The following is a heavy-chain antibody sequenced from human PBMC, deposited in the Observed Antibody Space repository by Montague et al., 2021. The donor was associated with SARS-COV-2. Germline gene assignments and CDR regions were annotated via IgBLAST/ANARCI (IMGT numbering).Heavy chain of an antibody. V-gene: IGHV4-39*01. D-gene: IGHD3-3*01. J-gene: IGHJ5*02. CDR2: IYYSGST. CDR1: GGSISSSSYY. Sequence: SETLPLTCTVSGGSISSSSYYWGWIRQPPGKGLEWIGNIYYSGSTYYNPSLKSRVTISVDTSKNQFSLKLSSVTAADTAVYYCARQKMGSVTIFGVVMHDRWFDPRGQGTLVTVSS. CDR3: ARQKMGSVTIFGVVMHDRWFDP.